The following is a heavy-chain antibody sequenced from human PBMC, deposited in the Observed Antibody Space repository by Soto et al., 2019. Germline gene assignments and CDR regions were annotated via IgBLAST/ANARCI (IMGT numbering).Heavy chain of an antibody. Sequence: GGSLRLSCAASGFTFSSYAMSWVRQAPGKGLEWVSAISGSGGSTYYTDSVKGRFTISRDNSKNTLYLQMNSLRAEDTAVYYCCRLQITMIVVVITFPSPFDYWGQGTLVTVSS. CDR2: ISGSGGST. CDR3: CRLQITMIVVVITFPSPFDY. J-gene: IGHJ4*02. CDR1: GFTFSSYA. V-gene: IGHV3-23*01. D-gene: IGHD3-22*01.